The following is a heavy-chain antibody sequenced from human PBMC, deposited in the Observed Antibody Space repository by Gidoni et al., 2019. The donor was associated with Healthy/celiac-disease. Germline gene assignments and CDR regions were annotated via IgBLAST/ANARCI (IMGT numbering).Heavy chain of an antibody. CDR1: DSTFLSYA. Sequence: EVQLVESGGGLVKPGGPLRLSCSLSDSTFLSYAMHWVRQAPGKGLEYVSAISSNGGSTYYADSVKGRFTISRDNSKNTLYLQMSSLRAEDTAVYYCVKVGPYYDFWSFDYWGQGTLVTVSS. V-gene: IGHV3-64D*06. CDR2: ISSNGGST. CDR3: VKVGPYYDFWSFDY. J-gene: IGHJ4*02. D-gene: IGHD3-3*01.